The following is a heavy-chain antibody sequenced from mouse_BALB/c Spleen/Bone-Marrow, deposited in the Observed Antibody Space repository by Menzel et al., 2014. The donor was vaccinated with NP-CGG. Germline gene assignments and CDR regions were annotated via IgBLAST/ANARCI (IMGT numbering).Heavy chain of an antibody. V-gene: IGHV5-6*01. J-gene: IGHJ3*01. CDR2: ISSGGSYT. CDR3: ARGGGAYYGNYWFAY. D-gene: IGHD2-10*01. Sequence: EVHLVESGGDLVKPGGSLKLSCAASGFTFXSYGMFWVRQTPDKRLEWVATISSGGSYTYYPDSVKGRFTISRDNAKNTLYLQMSSLKSEDTAMYYCARGGGAYYGNYWFAYWGQGTLVTDSA. CDR1: GFTFXSYG.